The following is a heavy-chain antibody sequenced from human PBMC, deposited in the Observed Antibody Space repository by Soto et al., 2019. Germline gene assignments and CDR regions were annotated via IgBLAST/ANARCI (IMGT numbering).Heavy chain of an antibody. Sequence: SETLSLTCTVSGGSISRSSYYWGWIRQPPGKGLEWIGSIYYSGGTYYNLSLKSRVTISVDTSKNQFSLKLSSVTAADTAEYYCARHSTTMVRGVTGINWLYPWGQGTLVTVSS. J-gene: IGHJ5*02. CDR3: ARHSTTMVRGVTGINWLYP. CDR2: IYYSGGT. V-gene: IGHV4-39*01. D-gene: IGHD3-10*01. CDR1: GGSISRSSYY.